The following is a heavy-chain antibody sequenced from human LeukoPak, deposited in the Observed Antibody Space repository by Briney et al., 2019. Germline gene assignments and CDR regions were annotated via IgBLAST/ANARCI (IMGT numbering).Heavy chain of an antibody. J-gene: IGHJ4*02. D-gene: IGHD7-27*01. Sequence: ASVKVSCKASGYTFTGYYMHWVRQAPGQGLEWMGWINPNSGGTNYAQKFQGRVTMTRDTSISTAYMELSRLRSDDTAVYYCARGGGWGKRNGDGYFDYWGQGTLVTVSS. CDR2: INPNSGGT. V-gene: IGHV1-2*02. CDR3: ARGGGWGKRNGDGYFDY. CDR1: GYTFTGYY.